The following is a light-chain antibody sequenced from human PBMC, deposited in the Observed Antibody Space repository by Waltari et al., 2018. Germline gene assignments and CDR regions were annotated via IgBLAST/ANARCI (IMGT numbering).Light chain of an antibody. V-gene: IGLV2-14*03. CDR1: IRDVGGYKY. Sequence: QSALTQPASMSGSPGQSINISCTGTIRDVGGYKYVSWYQQHPGDVPRLLIYDVVKRPSGVSSRFSGSKSDNTARLTISGLQAADEAHYYCSSFTSSSSFVFGSGTKVTV. J-gene: IGLJ1*01. CDR3: SSFTSSSSFV. CDR2: DVV.